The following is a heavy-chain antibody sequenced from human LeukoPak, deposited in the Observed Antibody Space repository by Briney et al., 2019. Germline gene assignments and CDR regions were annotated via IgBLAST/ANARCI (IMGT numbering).Heavy chain of an antibody. CDR1: GFTFSNYW. CDR3: ARETTNYYNIDY. D-gene: IGHD3-22*01. Sequence: GVSLRLSCAASGFTFSNYWMFWVRQAPGKGLVWVSRISRDGSGTTYADSVKGRFTISRDNAKNTLPLQMNSLRAEDTAVYYCARETTNYYNIDYWGQGTLVTVSS. J-gene: IGHJ4*02. V-gene: IGHV3-74*03. CDR2: ISRDGSGT.